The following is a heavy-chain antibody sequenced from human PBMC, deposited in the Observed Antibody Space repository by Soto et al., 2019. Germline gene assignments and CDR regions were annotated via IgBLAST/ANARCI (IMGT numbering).Heavy chain of an antibody. V-gene: IGHV4-34*01. CDR2: INHSGST. Sequence: SDTLSLTCAVYGGSFSGYYWSWIREPPGKGLEWIGEINHSGSTNYNPSLKSRVTISVDTSKNQFSLKLSSVTAADTAVYYCARGLLRCSSTSCYGRSPGFWGQGTLVS. J-gene: IGHJ4*02. D-gene: IGHD2-2*01. CDR3: ARGLLRCSSTSCYGRSPGF. CDR1: GGSFSGYY.